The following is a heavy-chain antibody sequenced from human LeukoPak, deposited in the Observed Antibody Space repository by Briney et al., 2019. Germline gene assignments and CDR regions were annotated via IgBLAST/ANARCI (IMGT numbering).Heavy chain of an antibody. CDR3: ARVIAVAGRYYYYYMDV. CDR1: GGSFSGYY. D-gene: IGHD6-19*01. Sequence: PSETLSLTCAVYGGSFSGYYWSWIRQPPGKGLEWIAEINHSGSTNYNPSLKSRVTISVDTSKNQFSLKLSSVTAADTAVYYCARVIAVAGRYYYYYMDVWGKGTTVTVSS. V-gene: IGHV4-34*01. J-gene: IGHJ6*03. CDR2: INHSGST.